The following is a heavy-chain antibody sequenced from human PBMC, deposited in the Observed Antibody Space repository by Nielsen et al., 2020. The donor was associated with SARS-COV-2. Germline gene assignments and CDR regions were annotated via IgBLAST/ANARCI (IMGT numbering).Heavy chain of an antibody. V-gene: IGHV3-7*03. J-gene: IGHJ6*02. D-gene: IGHD3-10*02. CDR1: GFTFSSYW. CDR2: IKQDGSEK. Sequence: GESLKISCAASGFTFSSYWMSWVRQAPGKGLEWVANIKQDGSEKYYVDSVKGRFTISRDNAKNSLYLQMNSLRAEDTAVYYCARCSVVSYYYGMDVWGQGTTVTVSS. CDR3: ARCSVVSYYYGMDV.